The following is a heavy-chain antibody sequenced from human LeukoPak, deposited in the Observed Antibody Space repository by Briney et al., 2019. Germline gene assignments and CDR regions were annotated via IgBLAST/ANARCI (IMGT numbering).Heavy chain of an antibody. CDR2: ISGSGGST. J-gene: IGHJ1*01. D-gene: IGHD3-22*01. V-gene: IGHV3-23*01. CDR3: AKSTRDLNYYDSSGYAEYFQH. CDR1: GFTCSSYA. Sequence: GGSLRLSCAASGFTCSSYAMSWVRQAPGKELEWVSAISGSGGSTYYADPVKGRFTISRDNSKNTLYLQMNSLRAEDTAVYYCAKSTRDLNYYDSSGYAEYFQHWGQGTLVTVSS.